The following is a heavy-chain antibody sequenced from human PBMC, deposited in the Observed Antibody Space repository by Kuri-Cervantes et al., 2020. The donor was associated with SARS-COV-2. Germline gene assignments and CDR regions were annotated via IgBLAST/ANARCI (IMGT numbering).Heavy chain of an antibody. Sequence: LSLTCAASGFTFSSYWMSWVRQAPGKGLEWVANIKQDGSEKYYVDSVKGRFTISRDNAKNSLYLQMNSLRAEDTAVYYCARDGWGSSFDYWGQGTLVTVSS. V-gene: IGHV3-7*01. D-gene: IGHD7-27*01. CDR1: GFTFSSYW. CDR2: IKQDGSEK. CDR3: ARDGWGSSFDY. J-gene: IGHJ4*02.